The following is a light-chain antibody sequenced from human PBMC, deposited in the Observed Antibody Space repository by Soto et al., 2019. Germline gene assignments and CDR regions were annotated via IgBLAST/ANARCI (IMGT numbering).Light chain of an antibody. CDR3: QKYGGPSIT. Sequence: EIVLTQSPGTLSLSPGERATLSCRASQTISNTFLAWYQQRPGQAPRLLIYGASGRAAGIPDRLSRXRSGTDSTLRISRLEPEDFAVYYCQKYGGPSITCGQGTRLEMK. CDR2: GAS. V-gene: IGKV3-20*01. J-gene: IGKJ5*01. CDR1: QTISNTF.